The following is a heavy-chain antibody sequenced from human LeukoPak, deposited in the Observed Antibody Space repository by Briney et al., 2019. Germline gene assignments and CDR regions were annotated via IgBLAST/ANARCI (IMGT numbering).Heavy chain of an antibody. Sequence: KPSETLSLTCTVSGGSISGYYWNWIRQPPGKGLEWIGYIHYSGTTNYNPSLKSRVTISVDTSKNQLSLKLSSVTAADTAVYFCAKRGRSSWYFDYWGQGTLVTVSS. J-gene: IGHJ4*02. CDR2: IHYSGTT. CDR3: AKRGRSSWYFDY. CDR1: GGSISGYY. V-gene: IGHV4-59*01. D-gene: IGHD6-13*01.